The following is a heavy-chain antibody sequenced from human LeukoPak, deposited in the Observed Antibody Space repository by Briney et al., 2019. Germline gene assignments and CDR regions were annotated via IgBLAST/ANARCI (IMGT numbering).Heavy chain of an antibody. CDR3: ARADYDSSGNTYVDY. J-gene: IGHJ4*02. CDR2: ISSSVSTI. CDR1: GFTFRDYY. D-gene: IGHD3-22*01. Sequence: GGSLRLSCAASGFTFRDYYMSWIRQAPGKGLEWISYISSSVSTIYYADSVKGRFTISRDNAKNSLYLQLNSLRAEDTAVYYCARADYDSSGNTYVDYWGQGTLVTVSS. V-gene: IGHV3-11*04.